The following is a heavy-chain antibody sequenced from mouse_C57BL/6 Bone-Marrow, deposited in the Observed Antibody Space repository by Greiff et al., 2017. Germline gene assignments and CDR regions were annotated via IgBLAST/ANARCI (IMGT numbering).Heavy chain of an antibody. V-gene: IGHV1-81*01. Sequence: VHLVESGAELARPGASVKLSCKASGYTFTSYGISWVKQRTGQGLEWIGEIYPRSGNTYYNEKFKGKATLTADKSSSTAYMELRSLTSEDSAVYFCARSRNWAWFAYWGQGTLVTVSA. CDR3: ARSRNWAWFAY. CDR1: GYTFTSYG. CDR2: IYPRSGNT. J-gene: IGHJ3*01. D-gene: IGHD4-1*01.